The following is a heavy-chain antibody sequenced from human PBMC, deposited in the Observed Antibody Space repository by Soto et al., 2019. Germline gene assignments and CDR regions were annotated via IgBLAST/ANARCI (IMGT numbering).Heavy chain of an antibody. CDR1: GFTFNTYG. J-gene: IGHJ4*02. CDR3: VKAPTAGGTGTYYSY. CDR2: MSYDGRKE. Sequence: QVQLVESGGGVVQPGRSLRLSCAGSGFTFNTYGMHWVRQAPGKGLEWVAVMSYDGRKEYYVDSVKGRFTISRENSKNTLYLQMNSLIEEDRAVYYCVKAPTAGGTGTYYSYWGQGTLGTVSS. V-gene: IGHV3-30*18. D-gene: IGHD3-10*01.